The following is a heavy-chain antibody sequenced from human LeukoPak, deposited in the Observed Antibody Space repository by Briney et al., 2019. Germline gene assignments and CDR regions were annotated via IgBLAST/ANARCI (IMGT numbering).Heavy chain of an antibody. J-gene: IGHJ6*03. Sequence: GGSLRLSCAASGASFSSDAMSWDRHAPGKGLEWVSAISGSGGSTYYADSVKGRFTISRDNSKNTLYLQMNSLRAEDTAVYYCAKDSDAILYYYMDVWGKGTTVTVSS. V-gene: IGHV3-23*01. CDR1: GASFSSDA. CDR3: AKDSDAILYYYMDV. CDR2: ISGSGGST. D-gene: IGHD3-3*01.